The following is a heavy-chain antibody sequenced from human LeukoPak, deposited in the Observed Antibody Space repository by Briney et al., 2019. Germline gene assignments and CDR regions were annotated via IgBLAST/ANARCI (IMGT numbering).Heavy chain of an antibody. Sequence: ASVEVSCKASGYTFTSYGISWVRQAPGQGLEWMGWISAYNGNTNYAQKFQGRVTITADKSTSTAYMELSSLRSEDTAVYYCARVKAVAGNLYYYYYGMDVWGQGTTVTVSS. CDR2: ISAYNGNT. CDR1: GYTFTSYG. V-gene: IGHV1-18*01. CDR3: ARVKAVAGNLYYYYYGMDV. J-gene: IGHJ6*02. D-gene: IGHD6-19*01.